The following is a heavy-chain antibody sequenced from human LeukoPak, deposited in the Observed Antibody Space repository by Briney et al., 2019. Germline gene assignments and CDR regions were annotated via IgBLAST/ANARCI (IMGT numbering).Heavy chain of an antibody. CDR1: GFTFSSYN. V-gene: IGHV3-21*04. J-gene: IGHJ4*02. D-gene: IGHD5-18*01. CDR2: ITSGSSYI. CDR3: ARGAEVQLWSYYFDY. Sequence: GGSLRLSCAASGFTFSSYNMNWVRQAPGKGLEWVSSITSGSSYIYYADSVKGRFTISRDNAKNSLYLQMNSLRAEDTALYYCARGAEVQLWSYYFDYWGQGTLVTVSS.